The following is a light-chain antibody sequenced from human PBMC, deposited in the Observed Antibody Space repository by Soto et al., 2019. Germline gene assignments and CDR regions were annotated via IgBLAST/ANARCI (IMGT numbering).Light chain of an antibody. CDR2: GAS. Sequence: EIVVTQSPGTLPLSPGERATLSSRASQSVSSSYLAWYQQKPGQAHRLLIYGASSRATGIPDRFSGSGSGTDFTLTISRLEPEDFAVYYCQQYGSSPLTFGGGTKVEIK. CDR1: QSVSSSY. V-gene: IGKV3-20*01. CDR3: QQYGSSPLT. J-gene: IGKJ4*01.